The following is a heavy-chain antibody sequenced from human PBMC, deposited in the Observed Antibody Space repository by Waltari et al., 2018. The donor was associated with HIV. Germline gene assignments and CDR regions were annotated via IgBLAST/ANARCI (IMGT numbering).Heavy chain of an antibody. J-gene: IGHJ1*01. CDR2: ICPDYCST. D-gene: IGHD3-3*01. Sequence: QVVLEQSGAEVKRPGASVRLSCQTSGYSFTSYYIPWVRQVPGQGLEWMGVICPDYCSTNSAQKFQGRVSISRDSSTKTVFMDLSRLKVEDTATYYCARRGSYYDIWGGYSSPAPFDFWGQGTLVTVSA. V-gene: IGHV1-46*01. CDR3: ARRGSYYDIWGGYSSPAPFDF. CDR1: GYSFTSYY.